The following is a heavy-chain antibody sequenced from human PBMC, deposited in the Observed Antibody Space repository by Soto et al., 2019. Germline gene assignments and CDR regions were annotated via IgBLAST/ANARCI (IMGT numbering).Heavy chain of an antibody. J-gene: IGHJ3*02. CDR3: AKGNWFHAFDI. V-gene: IGHV3-23*01. CDR2: ISGSGGST. D-gene: IGHD3-9*01. Sequence: GGSLILSCAASGFTLISYRMSWVRQAPGKGLEWVSAISGSGGSTYYADSVKGRFTTSRDNSKNTLYLQMNSLRAEDTAVYYCAKGNWFHAFDIRGQGPIATVSS. CDR1: GFTLISYR.